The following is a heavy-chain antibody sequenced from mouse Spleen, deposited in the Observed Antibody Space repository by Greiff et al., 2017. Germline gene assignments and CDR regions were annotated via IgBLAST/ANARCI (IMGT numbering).Heavy chain of an antibody. CDR1: GFSFTGYY. CDR2: IYPYNGVS. CDR3: SRFEDTRTNWYFDV. J-gene: IGHJ1*03. Sequence: EVQLQQSGPELVKPGDSVKISCTASGFSFTGYYMHWVQQSHGNILDWIGYIYPYNGVSSYNQKFKGKATLTVDKSSSTAYMKLRSLTSEDSAVYYYSRFEDTRTNWYFDVWGTETTVTVSS. D-gene: IGHD1-1*01. V-gene: IGHV1-31*01.